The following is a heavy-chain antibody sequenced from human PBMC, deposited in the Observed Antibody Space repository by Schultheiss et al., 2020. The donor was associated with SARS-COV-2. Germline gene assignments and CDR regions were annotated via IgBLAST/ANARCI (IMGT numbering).Heavy chain of an antibody. V-gene: IGHV4-38-2*02. J-gene: IGHJ4*02. CDR2: IYTSGST. Sequence: SETLSLTCAVSGYSIATAYYWSWIRQPAGKGLEWIGRIYTSGSTYYNPSLKSRVTISVDTSKNQFSLKLSSVTAADTAVYYCAREGGQQQLAGLDYWGQGTLVTVSS. CDR1: GYSIATAYY. CDR3: AREGGQQQLAGLDY. D-gene: IGHD6-13*01.